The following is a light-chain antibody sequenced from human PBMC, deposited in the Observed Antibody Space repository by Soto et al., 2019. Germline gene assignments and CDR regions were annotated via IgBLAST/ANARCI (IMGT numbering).Light chain of an antibody. J-gene: IGLJ1*01. CDR2: EVT. V-gene: IGLV2-14*01. CDR1: SSDVGGYNY. Sequence: QSALTQPPSASGSPGQSVTISCTGTSSDVGGYNYVSWYQRRPGKAPKLIIYEVTSRPSGVSNRFSGSKSGNTASLTISGLQADDEADYYCSSFTSSSSVVFGTGTKVTVL. CDR3: SSFTSSSSVV.